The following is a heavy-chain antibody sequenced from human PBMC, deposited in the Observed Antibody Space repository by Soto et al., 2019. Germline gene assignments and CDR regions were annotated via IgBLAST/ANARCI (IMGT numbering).Heavy chain of an antibody. CDR3: ATYSSSWYVVY. V-gene: IGHV4-39*01. D-gene: IGHD6-13*01. CDR2: IYYSGST. Sequence: PSDTLSLTFIGSCGSISSSSYYWVFNRQPPGKGLDWIGSIYYSGSTYYNPSLKSRVTISVDTSKNQFSLKLSSVTAADTAVYYCATYSSSWYVVYWGQGTLVTVSS. J-gene: IGHJ4*02. CDR1: CGSISSSSYY.